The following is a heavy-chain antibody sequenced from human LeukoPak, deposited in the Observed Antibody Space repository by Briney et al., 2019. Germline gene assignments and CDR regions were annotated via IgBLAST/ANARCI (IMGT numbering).Heavy chain of an antibody. CDR3: ARHTGVGAAADS. D-gene: IGHD6-13*01. V-gene: IGHV5-51*01. CDR1: GFSFTTNW. CDR2: IYPGDSDT. J-gene: IGHJ4*02. Sequence: GESLKISCKGSGFSFTTNWIGWVRQMPGKGLEWVGIIYPGDSDTRYSPSFQGQVTISADKSITTAYLQWSSLKASDTAMYFCARHTGVGAAADSWGQGTPVTVSS.